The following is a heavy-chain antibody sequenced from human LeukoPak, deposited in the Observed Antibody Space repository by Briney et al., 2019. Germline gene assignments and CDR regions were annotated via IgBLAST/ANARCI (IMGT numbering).Heavy chain of an antibody. CDR1: GYTLTELS. D-gene: IGHD2-2*01. CDR2: FDPEDGET. V-gene: IGHV1-24*01. Sequence: ASVKVSCKVSGYTLTELSMHWVRQAPGKGLEWMGGFDPEDGETIYAQKFQGRVTITADESTSTAYMELSSLRSEDTAVYYCAIPDMGCSSTSCYFVPFDYWGQGTLVTVSS. CDR3: AIPDMGCSSTSCYFVPFDY. J-gene: IGHJ4*02.